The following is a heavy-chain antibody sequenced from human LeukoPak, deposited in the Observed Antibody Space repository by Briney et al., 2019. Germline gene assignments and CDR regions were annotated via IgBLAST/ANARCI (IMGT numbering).Heavy chain of an antibody. CDR3: ARIRPLNPPHYYDSSGYPFLYYMDV. Sequence: TLSLTCTVSGGSISSYYWSWIRQPPGKALEWLVVIYWDDDKRYNPSLRSRLTITKDTSKNQVVLTMTNMDPVDTATYYCARIRPLNPPHYYDSSGYPFLYYMDVWGKGTTVTVSS. V-gene: IGHV2-5*08. J-gene: IGHJ6*03. CDR1: GGSISSYYW. D-gene: IGHD3-22*01. CDR2: IYWDDDK.